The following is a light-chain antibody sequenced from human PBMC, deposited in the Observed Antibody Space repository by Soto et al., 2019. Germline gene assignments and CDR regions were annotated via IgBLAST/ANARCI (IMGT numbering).Light chain of an antibody. CDR2: GAY. Sequence: EIVLTQSPRTLSLSPGERATLSCRASQSIAGGYLAWYQHRPGQAPRLLISGAYIRAAGIPDRFSGSGSGTDFTLTISRLQPEDFAVYYCHQYVASTRTFGQGTKVEFK. V-gene: IGKV3-20*01. J-gene: IGKJ1*01. CDR1: QSIAGGY. CDR3: HQYVASTRT.